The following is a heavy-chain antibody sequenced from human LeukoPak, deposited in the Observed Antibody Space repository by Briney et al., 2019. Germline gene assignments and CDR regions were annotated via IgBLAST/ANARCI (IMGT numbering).Heavy chain of an antibody. D-gene: IGHD3-10*01. Sequence: PSETLSLTCTVSGGSISSSSYYWGWIRQPPGEGLEWIGSIYYSGSTYYNPSLKSRVTISVDTSKNQFSLKLSSVTAADTAVYYCARRTRPERTAPLGPYGSGSYYHLNWFDPWGQGTLVTVSS. J-gene: IGHJ5*02. CDR2: IYYSGST. CDR3: ARRTRPERTAPLGPYGSGSYYHLNWFDP. V-gene: IGHV4-39*01. CDR1: GGSISSSSYY.